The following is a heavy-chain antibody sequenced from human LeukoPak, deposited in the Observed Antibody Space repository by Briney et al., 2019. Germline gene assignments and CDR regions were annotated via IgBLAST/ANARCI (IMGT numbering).Heavy chain of an antibody. CDR1: GFTFSIYS. CDR2: ISYTSSYI. J-gene: IGHJ4*02. V-gene: IGHV3-21*01. Sequence: KPGGSLRLSCAASGFTFSIYSMNWVRQAPGKGLEWVSSISYTSSYIYYADSVKGRFTISRDNAKNSLFLQMNSLRAEDTAVYYCAREGLYGDYAGHWGQGTLVTVSS. D-gene: IGHD4-17*01. CDR3: AREGLYGDYAGH.